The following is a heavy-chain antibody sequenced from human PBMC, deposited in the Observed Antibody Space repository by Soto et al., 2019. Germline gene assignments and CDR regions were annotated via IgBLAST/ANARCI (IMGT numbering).Heavy chain of an antibody. D-gene: IGHD2-15*01. CDR2: SNPSDGST. Sequence: ASVKVSCKASGDTCTSYYMHWVRQAPGQGLEWMGISNPSDGSTSYAQKFQGRVTMTRDTSTSTVYMELSSLRSEDTAVYYCARDCSGGSCYSGGGYNCMDVWRQGTSIPVSS. CDR3: ARDCSGGSCYSGGGYNCMDV. CDR1: GDTCTSYY. J-gene: IGHJ6*02. V-gene: IGHV1-46*01.